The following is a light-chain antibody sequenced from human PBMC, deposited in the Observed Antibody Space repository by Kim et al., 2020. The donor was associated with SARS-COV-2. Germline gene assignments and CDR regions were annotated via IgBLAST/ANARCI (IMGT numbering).Light chain of an antibody. CDR2: GKN. CDR1: SLRSYY. Sequence: ALGQTVRITCQGDSLRSYYASWYQQKPGQAPVVVIYGKNDRLSGIPDRFSGSRSGSTASLTITGAQAEDEADYYCNSRDSTTHQLIFGGGTQLTVL. CDR3: NSRDSTTHQLI. J-gene: IGLJ2*01. V-gene: IGLV3-19*01.